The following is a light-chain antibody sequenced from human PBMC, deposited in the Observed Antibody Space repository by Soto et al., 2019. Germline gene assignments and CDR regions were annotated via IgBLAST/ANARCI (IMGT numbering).Light chain of an antibody. CDR3: QKYNSAQLT. J-gene: IGKJ4*01. V-gene: IGKV1-27*01. Sequence: DVQMTQSPSSLSAFAGDSVTITCRASQGIAPYLAWFQQTPGKVPKLLIYATTTLQSGVPPGFSSSGSGTYFPLTINSQQAEDVGSYYWQKYNSAQLTFGGGTKVEIK. CDR1: QGIAPY. CDR2: ATT.